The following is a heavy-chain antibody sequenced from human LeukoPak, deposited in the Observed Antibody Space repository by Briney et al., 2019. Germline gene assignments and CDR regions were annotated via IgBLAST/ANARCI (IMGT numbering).Heavy chain of an antibody. CDR1: GGSISSGDYY. D-gene: IGHD3-16*01. V-gene: IGHV4-30-4*01. CDR2: ISYSGST. J-gene: IGHJ3*02. CDR3: APEPQGGSEAFDI. Sequence: PSQTLSLTCTVSGGSISSGDYYWSWIRQPPGKGLELIGYISYSGSTYYNPSLKSRVTISVDTSKNHFSLKLSSVTAADTAVYYCAPEPQGGSEAFDIWGQGTMVTVSS.